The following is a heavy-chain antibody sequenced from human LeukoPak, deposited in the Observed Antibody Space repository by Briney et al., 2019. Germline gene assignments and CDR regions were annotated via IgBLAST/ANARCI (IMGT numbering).Heavy chain of an antibody. J-gene: IGHJ4*02. V-gene: IGHV1-46*01. D-gene: IGHD6-6*01. CDR1: GYTFPSYF. Sequence: ASVKVSCKASGYTFPSYFMHWVRQAPGQGLEWMGIINPTGGSTTYAQKFQGRITMTRDTSTSTVYMELSSLRSDDTAVYYCARTAARRFDYWGQGTLVTVSS. CDR2: INPTGGST. CDR3: ARTAARRFDY.